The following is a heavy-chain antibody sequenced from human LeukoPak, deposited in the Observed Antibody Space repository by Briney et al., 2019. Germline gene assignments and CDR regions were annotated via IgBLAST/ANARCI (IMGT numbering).Heavy chain of an antibody. J-gene: IGHJ3*01. CDR3: ARILGVASPHAFDV. D-gene: IGHD2-8*02. CDR1: GDSVSSNSAA. CDR2: TYYRSKWYN. V-gene: IGHV6-1*01. Sequence: SQTLSLTCAIFGDSVSSNSAAWNWIRQSPSRGLEWLGRTYYRSKWYNDYAVSVKSRITINPDTSKNQFSLQLNSVTPEDTAVYYCARILGVASPHAFDVWGQGTMVTVSS.